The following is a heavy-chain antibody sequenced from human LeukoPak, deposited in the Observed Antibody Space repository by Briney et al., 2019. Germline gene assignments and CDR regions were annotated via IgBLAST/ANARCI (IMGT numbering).Heavy chain of an antibody. V-gene: IGHV4-59*01. J-gene: IGHJ6*04. Sequence: SETLSLTCTVSGGSINSFYWSWVRQPPGGGLEWVGYIYNSGSTTYNPSLKSGVTMSIDASKNQFSLWLSSVTAADTAVYDCARLARLTLIRGVTGYHSLDVWGRGTKVTVSS. CDR1: GGSINSFY. CDR3: ARLARLTLIRGVTGYHSLDV. CDR2: IYNSGST. D-gene: IGHD3-10*01.